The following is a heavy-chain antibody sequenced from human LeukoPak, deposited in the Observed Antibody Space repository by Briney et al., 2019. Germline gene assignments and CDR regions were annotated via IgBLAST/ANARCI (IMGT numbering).Heavy chain of an antibody. CDR1: GFTFSSYA. Sequence: PGGSLRLSCAASGFTFSSYAMHWARQAPGKGLKWVAVISYDGSSKYYADSVKGRFTISRDNSINALYLQMNSLRLDDTAVYYCVGEIGPRSFDYWGQGTLVTVSS. V-gene: IGHV3-30-3*01. CDR3: VGEIGPRSFDY. J-gene: IGHJ4*02. D-gene: IGHD3-16*01. CDR2: ISYDGSSK.